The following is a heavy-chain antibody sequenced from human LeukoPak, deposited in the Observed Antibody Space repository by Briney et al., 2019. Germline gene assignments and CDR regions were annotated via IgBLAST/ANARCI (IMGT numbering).Heavy chain of an antibody. CDR2: ISYDGSNK. Sequence: GGSLRLSCAASGFTFSSYGMHWVRQAPGKGLEWVAVISYDGSNKYYADSVKGRFTISRDNSKNTLYLQMNSLRAEDTAVYYCAREGPRIVPAAHDAFDIWGQGTMVTVSS. D-gene: IGHD2-2*01. CDR3: AREGPRIVPAAHDAFDI. V-gene: IGHV3-30*03. J-gene: IGHJ3*02. CDR1: GFTFSSYG.